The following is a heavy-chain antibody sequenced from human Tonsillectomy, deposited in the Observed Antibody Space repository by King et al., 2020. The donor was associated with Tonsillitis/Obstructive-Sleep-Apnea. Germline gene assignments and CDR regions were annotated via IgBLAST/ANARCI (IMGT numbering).Heavy chain of an antibody. J-gene: IGHJ4*02. D-gene: IGHD5-18*01. V-gene: IGHV1-2*02. Sequence: VQLVQSGAEVKKPGASVKVSCKASGYTFTGYYMHWVRQAPGQGLEWMGWINPNSGDTNYAQKFQGRVTMTRDTSISTAYMEVSRLRSDDTAVYYWARDLRGYSYGADSYYFDYWGQGTLVTVSS. CDR2: INPNSGDT. CDR3: ARDLRGYSYGADSYYFDY. CDR1: GYTFTGYY.